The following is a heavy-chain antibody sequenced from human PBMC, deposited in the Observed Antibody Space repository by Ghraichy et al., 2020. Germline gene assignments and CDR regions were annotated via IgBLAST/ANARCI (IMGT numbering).Heavy chain of an antibody. D-gene: IGHD2-2*01. CDR2: MNPNSGNT. Sequence: ASVKVSCKASGYTFTSYDINWVRQATGQGLEWMGWMNPNSGNTGYAQKFQGRVTMTRNTSISTAYMELSSLRSEDTAVYYCARGRWFCSSTSCWRSWFDPLGQGSLVTVSS. CDR1: GYTFTSYD. V-gene: IGHV1-8*01. J-gene: IGHJ5*02. CDR3: ARGRWFCSSTSCWRSWFDP.